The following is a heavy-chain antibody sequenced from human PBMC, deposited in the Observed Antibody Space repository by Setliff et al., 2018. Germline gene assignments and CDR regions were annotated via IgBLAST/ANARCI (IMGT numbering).Heavy chain of an antibody. CDR1: GDSISSDDYY. D-gene: IGHD3-22*01. Sequence: LSLTCTVSGDSISSDDYYWGWIRQPPGKGLEWIGYIYYSGSTYYNPSLKSRVTISVDTSKNQFSLRLSSVTAADTAVYYCAREKGPYYDSSGYYPYFDYWGQGTLVTVSS. J-gene: IGHJ4*02. V-gene: IGHV4-30-4*08. CDR3: AREKGPYYDSSGYYPYFDY. CDR2: IYYSGST.